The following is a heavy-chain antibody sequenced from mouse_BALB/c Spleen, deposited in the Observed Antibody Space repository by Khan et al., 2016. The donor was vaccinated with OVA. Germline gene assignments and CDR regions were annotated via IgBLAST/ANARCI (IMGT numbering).Heavy chain of an antibody. V-gene: IGHV3-1*02. CDR3: SIFDYDGIDH. CDR2: MHFSGRT. Sequence: EVELVESGPDLVEPSQSLSLTCTVTGFSITSDYSWHWIRQFPGNKLEWLGYMHFSGRTNYIPSLKSRISITRDSSRNQFFLQSNSVTTEDSATYYCSIFDYDGIDHWGQGTTLTVSS. J-gene: IGHJ2*01. D-gene: IGHD2-4*01. CDR1: GFSITSDYS.